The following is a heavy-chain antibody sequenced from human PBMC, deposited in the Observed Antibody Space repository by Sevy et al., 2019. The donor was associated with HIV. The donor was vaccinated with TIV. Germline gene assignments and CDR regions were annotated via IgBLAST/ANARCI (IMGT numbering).Heavy chain of an antibody. D-gene: IGHD4-17*01. CDR3: AREEGGMTTVKTGWFDP. J-gene: IGHJ5*02. Sequence: HGGSLRLSCAASGFTFSSYEMNWVRQAPGKGLEWVSYISSSGSTIYYADSVKGRFTISRDNAKNSLYLQMNSLRAEDTAVYYCAREEGGMTTVKTGWFDPWGQGTLVTVSS. CDR1: GFTFSSYE. CDR2: ISSSGSTI. V-gene: IGHV3-48*03.